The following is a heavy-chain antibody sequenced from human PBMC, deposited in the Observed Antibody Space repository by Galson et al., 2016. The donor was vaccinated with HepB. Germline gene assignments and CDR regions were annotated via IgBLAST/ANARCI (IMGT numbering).Heavy chain of an antibody. V-gene: IGHV5-51*01. CDR2: IYAGDSDT. J-gene: IGHJ2*01. CDR1: GFSLSTYW. CDR3: ARGLVFVSNWYYDL. Sequence: QSGAEVKKPGESLKISCEGSGFSLSTYWIGWVRQMPGKGLEWMGTIYAGDSDTRYSPSFQGQATISVDKSINTAYLQWSRLEASDTAMYYCARGLVFVSNWYYDLWGRGTLVTVSP. D-gene: IGHD2-15*01.